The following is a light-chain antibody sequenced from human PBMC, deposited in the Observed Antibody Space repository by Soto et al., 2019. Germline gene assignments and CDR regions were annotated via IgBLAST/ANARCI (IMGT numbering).Light chain of an antibody. CDR3: QQSYSTLT. CDR2: AAS. V-gene: IGKV1-39*01. Sequence: DIQMTQSPSSLSASVGDRVTITCRASQSISSYLNWYQQKPGKATKLLIYAASSLQSGVPSRFSGSGSGTEFPLTMSSLQPEEFATYYCQQSYSTLTFGPGTKVDIK. CDR1: QSISSY. J-gene: IGKJ3*01.